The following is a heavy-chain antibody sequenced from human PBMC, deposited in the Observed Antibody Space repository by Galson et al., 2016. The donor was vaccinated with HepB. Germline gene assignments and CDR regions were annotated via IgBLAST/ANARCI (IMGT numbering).Heavy chain of an antibody. J-gene: IGHJ5*02. D-gene: IGHD2-21*02. CDR2: IFMNGIT. CDR1: GDSISSGDYF. V-gene: IGHV4-61*02. Sequence: TLSLTCTVSGDSISSGDYFWTWIRQPAGKELEWIGRIFMNGITSQNPSLSSRIPMALDMSKKQFSLHLTSVTAADTAVYYCARGLCGPDCPKHNAFGPWGQGILVTVSS. CDR3: ARGLCGPDCPKHNAFGP.